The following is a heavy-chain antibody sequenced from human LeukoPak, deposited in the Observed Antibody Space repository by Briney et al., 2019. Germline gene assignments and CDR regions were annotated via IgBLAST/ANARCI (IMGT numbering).Heavy chain of an antibody. J-gene: IGHJ2*01. CDR2: ISYSGST. Sequence: PSETLSLTCTVSGGSISSYYWSWIRQPPGKGLEWIGYISYSGSTNYNPSLKSRVTISVDTSKNQFSLKLSSVTAADTAVYYCARVPSYGDYVTYWYFDLWGRGTLVTVSS. CDR3: ARVPSYGDYVTYWYFDL. D-gene: IGHD4-17*01. V-gene: IGHV4-59*08. CDR1: GGSISSYY.